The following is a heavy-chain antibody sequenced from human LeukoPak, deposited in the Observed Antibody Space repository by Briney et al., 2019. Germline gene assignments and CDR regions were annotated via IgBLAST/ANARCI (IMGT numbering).Heavy chain of an antibody. CDR2: IKEDASEI. D-gene: IGHD1-14*01. V-gene: IGHV3-7*04. Sequence: GGSLRLSCAGSGFTFSTYWMTWVRQAPGKGLEWVATIKEDASEIYYADSVKGRFTMSRDNAKNSLHLLMNSLIAEDTAMYYCARARIDYWGQGTLVTVSS. CDR3: ARARIDY. J-gene: IGHJ4*02. CDR1: GFTFSTYW.